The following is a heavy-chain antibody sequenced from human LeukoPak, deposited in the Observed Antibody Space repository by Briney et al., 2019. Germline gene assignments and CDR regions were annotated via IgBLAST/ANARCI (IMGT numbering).Heavy chain of an antibody. CDR3: ARQSYYDFWSGYGPYGMDV. CDR1: GGSISSYY. D-gene: IGHD3-3*01. CDR2: IYTSGST. V-gene: IGHV4-4*07. Sequence: SETLSLTCTVSGGSISSYYWSWIRQPAGKGLEWIGRIYTSGSTNYNPSLKSRVTISVDTSKNQFSLKLSSVTAADTAVYYCARQSYYDFWSGYGPYGMDVWGQGTTVTVSS. J-gene: IGHJ6*02.